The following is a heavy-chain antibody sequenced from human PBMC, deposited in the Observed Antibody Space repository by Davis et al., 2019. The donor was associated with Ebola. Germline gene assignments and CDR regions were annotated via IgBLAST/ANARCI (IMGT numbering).Heavy chain of an antibody. V-gene: IGHV1-18*01. CDR2: ISAYNGNT. CDR3: ARISGGDIDY. J-gene: IGHJ4*02. D-gene: IGHD2-21*02. CDR1: GYTFTSYG. Sequence: AASVKVSCKASGYTFTSYGISWVRQAPGQGLEWMGWISAYNGNTNYAQKLQGRVTITRDTSASTAYMELSSLRSEDTAVYYCARISGGDIDYWGQGTLVTVSS.